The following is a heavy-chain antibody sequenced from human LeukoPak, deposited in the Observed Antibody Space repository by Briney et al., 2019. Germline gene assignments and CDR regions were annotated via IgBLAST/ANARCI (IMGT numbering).Heavy chain of an antibody. V-gene: IGHV3-21*04. D-gene: IGHD4-17*01. Sequence: GGSLRLSCAASGFTFSSYSMNWVRRAPGKGLEWVSSISSSSSYIYYADSVKGRFTISRDNAQNSLNLHLNTLRAEDTAVSYCARDGAYGFDYWGQGTLVTVSS. CDR2: ISSSSSYI. J-gene: IGHJ4*02. CDR1: GFTFSSYS. CDR3: ARDGAYGFDY.